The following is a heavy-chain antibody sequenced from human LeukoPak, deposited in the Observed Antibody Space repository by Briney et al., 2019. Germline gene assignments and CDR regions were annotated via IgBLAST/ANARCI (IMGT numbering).Heavy chain of an antibody. V-gene: IGHV3-30*03. J-gene: IGHJ5*01. CDR3: ARDQQNGYSSGWSFDS. Sequence: SGGSLRLSCAASRFKFKSYGMHWLPQAPGKGLVWVALISVDESNKYYLDSVKGRFTISRDNSKNTLYLQMNSLRPEDTAVYYCARDQQNGYSSGWSFDSWGQGTLVTVSS. CDR2: ISVDESNK. D-gene: IGHD6-19*01. CDR1: RFKFKSYG.